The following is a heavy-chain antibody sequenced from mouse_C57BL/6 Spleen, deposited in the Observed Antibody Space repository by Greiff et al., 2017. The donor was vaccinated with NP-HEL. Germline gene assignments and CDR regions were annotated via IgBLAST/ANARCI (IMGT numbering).Heavy chain of an antibody. CDR2: ISYDGSN. CDR1: GYSITSGYY. Sequence: QSGPGLVKPSQSLSLTCSVTGYSITSGYYWNWIRQFPGNKLEWMGYISYDGSNNYNPSLKNRISITRDTSKNQFFLKLNSVTTEDTATYYCAREGIYGNYDFDYWGQGTTLTVSS. J-gene: IGHJ2*01. V-gene: IGHV3-6*01. D-gene: IGHD2-1*01. CDR3: AREGIYGNYDFDY.